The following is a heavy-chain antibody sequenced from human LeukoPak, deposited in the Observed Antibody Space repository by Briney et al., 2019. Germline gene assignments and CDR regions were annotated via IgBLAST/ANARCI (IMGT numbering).Heavy chain of an antibody. CDR3: AREPGPFDY. CDR1: GYTFTGYY. Sequence: ASVKVSCKASGYTFTGYYMHWVRQATGQGLEWMGWMNPNSGNTGYAQKFQGRVTMTRNTSISTAYMELSSLRSEDTAVYYCAREPGPFDYWGQGTLVTVSS. V-gene: IGHV1-8*02. J-gene: IGHJ4*02. CDR2: MNPNSGNT.